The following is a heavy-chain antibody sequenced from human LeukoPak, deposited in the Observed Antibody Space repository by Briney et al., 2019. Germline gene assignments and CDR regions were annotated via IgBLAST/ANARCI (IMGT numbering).Heavy chain of an antibody. V-gene: IGHV3-53*01. Sequence: LSLTCTVSGGSISSGSYYWSWVRQAPGKGLEWVSVIYSGGSTYYADSVKGRFTISRDNSKNTLYLQMNSLRAEDTAVYYCATLDPGPFDYWGQGTLVTVSS. CDR2: IYSGGST. CDR1: GGSISSGSYY. CDR3: ATLDPGPFDY. J-gene: IGHJ4*02.